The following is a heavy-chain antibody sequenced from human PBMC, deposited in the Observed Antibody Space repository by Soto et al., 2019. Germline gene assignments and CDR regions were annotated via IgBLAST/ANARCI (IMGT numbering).Heavy chain of an antibody. CDR1: GGSISSSSYY. D-gene: IGHD6-13*01. V-gene: IGHV4-39*01. CDR3: ARPRAAASLHWFDP. Sequence: SETLSLTCTVSGGSISSSSYYWGWIRQPPGKGLEWIGSIYYSGSTYYNPSLKSRVTISVDTSKNQFSLKLSSVTAADTAVYYYARPRAAASLHWFDPWGQGTLVTVSS. CDR2: IYYSGST. J-gene: IGHJ5*02.